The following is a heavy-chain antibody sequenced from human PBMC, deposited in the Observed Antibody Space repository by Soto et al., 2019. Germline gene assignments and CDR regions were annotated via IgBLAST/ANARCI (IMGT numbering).Heavy chain of an antibody. CDR2: ISSSGSTI. J-gene: IGHJ4*02. Sequence: EVQLVESGGGLVQPGGSLRLSCAASGFTFSSYEMNWVRQXXGXXXVWFAYISSSGSTIYYADSVKGRFTISRDNAKNSLXLXXNXXXXXXXXXXXXXXXXXXXXXXXDXWGQGTLVTVSS. CDR1: GFTFSSYE. CDR3: XXXXXXXXXXXDX. V-gene: IGHV3-48*03.